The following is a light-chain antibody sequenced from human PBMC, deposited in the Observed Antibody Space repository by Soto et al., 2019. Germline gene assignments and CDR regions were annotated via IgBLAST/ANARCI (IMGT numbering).Light chain of an antibody. V-gene: IGLV2-14*01. CDR3: SSYTSSSTLV. CDR2: EVS. J-gene: IGLJ2*01. Sequence: QSALTQPASVSGSPGQSNTISCTGTSSDVGGYNYVSWYQQHPGKAPKLMISEVSNRPSGVSNRFSGSKSGNTASLTISGLQAEDEADYYCSSYTSSSTLVFGGGTKLTVL. CDR1: SSDVGGYNY.